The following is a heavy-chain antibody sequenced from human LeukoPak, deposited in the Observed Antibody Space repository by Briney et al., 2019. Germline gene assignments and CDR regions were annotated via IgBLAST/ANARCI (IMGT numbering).Heavy chain of an antibody. CDR2: INHSGST. J-gene: IGHJ6*03. CDR3: ARGRWWFAGRPPHYMDV. CDR1: GGSFSGYY. V-gene: IGHV4-34*01. D-gene: IGHD6-6*01. Sequence: SETLSLTCAVYGGSFSGYYWSWIRQPPGKGLEWIGEINHSGSTNYNPSLKSRVTISADTSKNQFSLKLSSVTAADTAVYYCARGRWWFAGRPPHYMDVWGKGTTVTVSS.